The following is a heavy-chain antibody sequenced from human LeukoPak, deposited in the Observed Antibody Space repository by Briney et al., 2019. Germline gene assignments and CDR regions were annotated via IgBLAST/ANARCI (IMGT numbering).Heavy chain of an antibody. D-gene: IGHD6-6*01. CDR3: ARVLRGYSSSSVGSPGYYYYYMDV. CDR1: GGTFSSYA. Sequence: GASVKVSCKASGGTFSSYAISWVRQAPGQGLEWMGGIIPIFGTANYAQKFQGRVTITTDESTSTAYMELSSLRSEDTAVYYCARVLRGYSSSSVGSPGYYYYYMDVWGEGTTVTVSS. V-gene: IGHV1-69*05. CDR2: IIPIFGTA. J-gene: IGHJ6*03.